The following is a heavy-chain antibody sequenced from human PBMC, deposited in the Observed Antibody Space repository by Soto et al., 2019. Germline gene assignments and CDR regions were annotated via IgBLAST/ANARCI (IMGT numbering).Heavy chain of an antibody. V-gene: IGHV3-7*03. D-gene: IGHD4-4*01. CDR2: MKPDGGEI. CDR3: GRDRGYSSFDY. CDR1: GFTFTNYW. J-gene: IGHJ4*02. Sequence: SVGSLRLSCVASGFTFTNYWMSWVRQPPGKGLEWVANMKPDGGEINYVDSVKGRFTISRDNAKNLMYLQMNSLSVEDTAVYYCGRDRGYSSFDYWGQGTPVTVSS.